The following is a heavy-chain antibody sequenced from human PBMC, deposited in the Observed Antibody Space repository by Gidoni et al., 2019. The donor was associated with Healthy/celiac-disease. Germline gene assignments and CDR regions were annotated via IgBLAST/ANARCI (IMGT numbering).Heavy chain of an antibody. J-gene: IGHJ6*02. D-gene: IGHD4-4*01. V-gene: IGHV3-30*18. CDR2: ISYDGSNK. Sequence: QVQLVESGGGVVQPGRSLRLSCAASGFTFRSDGIHWVRHAPGKGLEWVAVISYDGSNKYYADSLKGRFTISRDNSKNTLYLQMNSLRAEDTAVYYCAKDLSELSGISNYPSGMDVWGQGTTVTVSS. CDR3: AKDLSELSGISNYPSGMDV. CDR1: GFTFRSDG.